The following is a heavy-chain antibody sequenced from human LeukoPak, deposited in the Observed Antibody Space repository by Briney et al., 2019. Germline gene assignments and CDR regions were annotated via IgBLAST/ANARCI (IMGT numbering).Heavy chain of an antibody. CDR2: IKQDGSRK. V-gene: IGHV3-7*01. CDR1: GFTFSSYW. J-gene: IGHJ4*02. D-gene: IGHD2-21*01. Sequence: GRSLRLSCAASGFTFSSYWMSWVRQAPGKGLEWVANIKQDGSRKYYVDSVKGRFTISRDNAKNSLYLQMNSLRADDTAVYYCASLVVNAPPRRMFAYWGQGTLVSVSS. CDR3: ASLVVNAPPRRMFAY.